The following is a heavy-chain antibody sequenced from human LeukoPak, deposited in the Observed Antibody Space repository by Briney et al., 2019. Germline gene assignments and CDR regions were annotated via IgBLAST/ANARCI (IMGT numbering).Heavy chain of an antibody. J-gene: IGHJ6*03. V-gene: IGHV4-61*02. CDR1: GGSISSGSYY. CDR3: AREADYDAYKPINYYYYMDV. D-gene: IGHD3-3*01. CDR2: IYTSGST. Sequence: PSQTLSLTCTVSGGSISSGSYYCSWIRQPAGKGLEWIGRIYTSGSTNYNPSLKSRVTISVDTSKNQFSLKLSSVTAADTAVYYCAREADYDAYKPINYYYYMDVWGKGTTVTVSS.